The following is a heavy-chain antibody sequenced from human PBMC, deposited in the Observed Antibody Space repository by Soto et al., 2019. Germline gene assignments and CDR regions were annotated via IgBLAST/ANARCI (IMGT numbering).Heavy chain of an antibody. CDR1: GFTSSNYA. Sequence: GSLILSCAAPGFTSSNYAMSWVRQAPGRGLEWVSAISDSGGNTNYVDSVKGRFTISRDNSKNALYLQMNRLRAEDTAVYYCAKDRIPGWYTDLDYWGQGTVVAVSS. CDR2: ISDSGGNT. CDR3: AKDRIPGWYTDLDY. D-gene: IGHD6-19*01. J-gene: IGHJ4*02. V-gene: IGHV3-23*01.